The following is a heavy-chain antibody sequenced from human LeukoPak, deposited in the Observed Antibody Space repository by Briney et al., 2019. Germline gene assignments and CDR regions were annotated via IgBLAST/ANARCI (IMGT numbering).Heavy chain of an antibody. V-gene: IGHV3-30*04. CDR1: GFTFSSYA. Sequence: PGRSLRLSCAASGFTFSSYAMHWVRQAPGKGLEWVAVISYDGSNKYYADSVKGRFTISRDNSKNTLYLQMNSLRAEDTAVYYCARSPNHYYFDYWGQGTLVTVSS. CDR2: ISYDGSNK. CDR3: ARSPNHYYFDY. J-gene: IGHJ4*02.